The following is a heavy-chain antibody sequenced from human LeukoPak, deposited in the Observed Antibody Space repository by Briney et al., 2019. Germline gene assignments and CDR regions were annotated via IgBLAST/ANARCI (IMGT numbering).Heavy chain of an antibody. Sequence: GGSLRLSCAASGFTVSSNYMSWVRQAPGKGLEWVPVMYIGGTTYHAYTVRGRFTITRGTSKNTLYLQMRSLRAEDTAVYYGARDNISWFGELGVFDCWGQGTLVTVSS. CDR3: ARDNISWFGELGVFDC. CDR1: GFTVSSNY. CDR2: MYIGGTT. J-gene: IGHJ4*02. V-gene: IGHV3-53*05. D-gene: IGHD3-10*01.